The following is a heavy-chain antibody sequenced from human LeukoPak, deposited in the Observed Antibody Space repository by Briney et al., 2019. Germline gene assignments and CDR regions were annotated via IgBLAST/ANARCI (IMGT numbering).Heavy chain of an antibody. CDR2: ISGSGGST. CDR3: ARDGQYYYDSSGPDGY. D-gene: IGHD3-22*01. CDR1: GFTFSSYA. Sequence: GGSLRLSCAASGFTFSSYAMSWVRQAPGKGLEWVSAISGSGGSTYYADSVKGRFTISRDNSKNTLYLQMNSLRAEDTAVYYCARDGQYYYDSSGPDGYWGQGTLVTVSS. V-gene: IGHV3-23*01. J-gene: IGHJ4*02.